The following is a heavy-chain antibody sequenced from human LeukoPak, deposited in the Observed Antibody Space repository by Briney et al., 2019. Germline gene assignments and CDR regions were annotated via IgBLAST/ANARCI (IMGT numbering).Heavy chain of an antibody. J-gene: IGHJ5*02. CDR3: ARARAYYYDSSGKNWFDP. CDR2: SNAGNGNT. V-gene: IGHV1-3*02. CDR1: GYTFTSYA. Sequence: ASVKVSCKASGYTFTSYAMHWVRQAPGQRLEWMGWSNAGNGNTKYSREFQGRVTITRDTSASTAYMELSRLRSDDTTVYYCARARAYYYDSSGKNWFDPWGQGTLVTVSS. D-gene: IGHD3-22*01.